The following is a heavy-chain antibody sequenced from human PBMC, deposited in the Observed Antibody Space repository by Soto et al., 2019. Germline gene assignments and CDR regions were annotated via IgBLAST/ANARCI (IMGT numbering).Heavy chain of an antibody. D-gene: IGHD6-6*01. CDR2: IYPGDSDT. J-gene: IGHJ3*02. Sequence: SLKISCKGSGYSFTSYWIGWVRQMPGKGLEWMGIIYPGDSDTRYSPSFQGQVTISADKSISTAYLQWCSLKASDTAMYYCARPEYRLSCSWRAYDAFYIWGQGKMVPVSS. CDR1: GYSFTSYW. V-gene: IGHV5-51*01. CDR3: ARPEYRLSCSWRAYDAFYI.